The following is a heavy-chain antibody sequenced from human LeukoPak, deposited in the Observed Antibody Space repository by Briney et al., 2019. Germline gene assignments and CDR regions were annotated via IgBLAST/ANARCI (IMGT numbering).Heavy chain of an antibody. D-gene: IGHD6-13*01. CDR2: ISGSGGTT. CDR1: GFTFSNYA. CDR3: ATPPWGYSSRASYYYYYMDV. Sequence: GGSLRLSCAASGFTFSNYAMSWVRQAPGKGLEWVSAISGSGGTTYNADSVKGRFTISRDNAKNSLYLQMNSLRAEDTAVYYCATPPWGYSSRASYYYYYMDVWGKGTTVTVSS. V-gene: IGHV3-23*01. J-gene: IGHJ6*03.